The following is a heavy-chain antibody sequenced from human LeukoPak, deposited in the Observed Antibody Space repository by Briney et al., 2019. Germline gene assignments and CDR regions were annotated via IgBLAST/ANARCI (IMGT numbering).Heavy chain of an antibody. CDR2: ISGSGGST. Sequence: GGSLRLSCAASGFTFSSYAMSWVRQAPGKGLEWVSAISGSGGSTYYADSVKGRFTISRDNAKNTLYLQMNSLRDEDTAVYYCARTRIAVAGGPFDYWGQGTLVTVSS. J-gene: IGHJ4*02. CDR3: ARTRIAVAGGPFDY. D-gene: IGHD6-19*01. V-gene: IGHV3-23*01. CDR1: GFTFSSYA.